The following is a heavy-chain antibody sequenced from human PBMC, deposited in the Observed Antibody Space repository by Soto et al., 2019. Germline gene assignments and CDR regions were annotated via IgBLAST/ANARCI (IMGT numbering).Heavy chain of an antibody. CDR3: VRIRYQLPSSVLWLDP. CDR1: GGFLSESY. J-gene: IGHJ5*02. D-gene: IGHD3-16*01. CDR2: INHVGGT. V-gene: IGHV4-34*01. Sequence: PSETLSLTCAVYGGFLSESYWTWIRQRPGKWLEWIGEINHVGGTNYNPSLKSRVTMSVDTSQNQFSLRLISVTAADTAMYFCVRIRYQLPSSVLWLDPWGQGTPVTVSS.